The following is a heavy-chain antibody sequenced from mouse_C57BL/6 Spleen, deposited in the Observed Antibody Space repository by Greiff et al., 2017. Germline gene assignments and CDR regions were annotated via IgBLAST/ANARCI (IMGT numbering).Heavy chain of an antibody. V-gene: IGHV3-6*01. J-gene: IGHJ2*01. Sequence: EVQLVESGPGLVKPSQSLSLTCSVTGYSITSGYYWNWIRQFPGNKLEWMGYISYDGSNNYNPSLKNRISITRDTSKNQFFLKLNSVTTEDTATYYCAINWDNDWGQGTTLTVSS. CDR2: ISYDGSN. CDR1: GYSITSGYY. CDR3: AINWDND. D-gene: IGHD4-1*01.